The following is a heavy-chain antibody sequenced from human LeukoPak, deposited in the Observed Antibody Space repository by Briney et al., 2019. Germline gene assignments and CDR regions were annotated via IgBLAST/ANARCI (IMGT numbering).Heavy chain of an antibody. D-gene: IGHD3-16*02. V-gene: IGHV3-15*01. CDR1: GFTFSNAW. CDR3: ATRIMITFGGVIVYYYFDY. CDR2: IKSQIDGGTT. Sequence: GGSLRLSCAASGFTFSNAWMSWVRQAPGKGLEWVGRIKSQIDGGTTDYAAPVKGRFTTSRDDSKDTVYLQMNSLKTEDTAVYYCATRIMITFGGVIVYYYFDYWGQGTLVTVSS. J-gene: IGHJ4*02.